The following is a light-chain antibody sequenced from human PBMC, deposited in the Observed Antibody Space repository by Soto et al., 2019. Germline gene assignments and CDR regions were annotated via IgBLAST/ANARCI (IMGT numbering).Light chain of an antibody. Sequence: DIQMTQSPYTLSASVGDRVTITCRASQSISGWLAWYQQIAGLAPKLLISKASSLERVVPSRFSGSGSGTEFTLTISSLQPDDFATYYCQQYNSYPWTFGQGTKV. CDR3: QQYNSYPWT. CDR1: QSISGW. CDR2: KAS. J-gene: IGKJ1*01. V-gene: IGKV1-5*03.